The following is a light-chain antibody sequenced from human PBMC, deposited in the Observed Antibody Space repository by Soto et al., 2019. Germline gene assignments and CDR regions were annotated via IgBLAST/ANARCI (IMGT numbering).Light chain of an antibody. Sequence: DIQITQSPSSLSAFAGDRVTITCRSGQSIGTSLNWYQQKVGKAPKLLIYITSNLQSGVPSRFSGSGSGTHFTLTINSLQPEDLATYYCQQSYSPPWTFGQGTKVDIK. CDR1: QSIGTS. CDR2: ITS. J-gene: IGKJ1*01. CDR3: QQSYSPPWT. V-gene: IGKV1-39*01.